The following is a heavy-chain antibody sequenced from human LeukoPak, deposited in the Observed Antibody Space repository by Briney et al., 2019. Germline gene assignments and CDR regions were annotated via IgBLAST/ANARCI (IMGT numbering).Heavy chain of an antibody. D-gene: IGHD3-16*01. J-gene: IGHJ4*02. CDR1: GFTLSSNW. V-gene: IGHV3-7*01. Sequence: GGSLRLSCAASGFTLSSNWMTWVRQAPGKGLEWVANIKPDGSEKYYVDSVKGRFTISRDNAKNSLYLQMSSLRAEDTAVYYCARDGGGNGEGLDCWGQGTLVTVSS. CDR3: ARDGGGNGEGLDC. CDR2: IKPDGSEK.